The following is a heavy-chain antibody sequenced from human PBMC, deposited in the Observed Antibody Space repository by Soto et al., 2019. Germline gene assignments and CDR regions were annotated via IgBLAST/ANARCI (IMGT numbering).Heavy chain of an antibody. J-gene: IGHJ5*02. Sequence: ASVKVSCKASGYTFTSYDINWVRQATGQGLEWMGWMNPNSGNTGYAQKFQGRDTMNKNTSISTAYMELSSLRSDDTAVYYCARVKASGWLNWFDPWGQGTLVTVSS. CDR1: GYTFTSYD. CDR3: ARVKASGWLNWFDP. V-gene: IGHV1-8*01. D-gene: IGHD6-19*01. CDR2: MNPNSGNT.